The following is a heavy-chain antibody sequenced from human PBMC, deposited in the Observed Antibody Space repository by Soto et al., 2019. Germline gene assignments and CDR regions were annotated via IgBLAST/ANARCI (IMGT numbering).Heavy chain of an antibody. Sequence: EVQLVESGGGLVQPGGSLRLSCAASGFTVSSNYMSWVRQAPGKGLESVSFIYSGGTTYYADSVKGRFTISRDSSKNTVFLQMNSPRAEDTAGYYCARGRPGRGTDCCPIEYWGQGILVIVSS. CDR1: GFTVSSNY. CDR3: ARGRPGRGTDCCPIEY. J-gene: IGHJ4*02. CDR2: IYSGGTT. D-gene: IGHD2-21*02. V-gene: IGHV3-66*01.